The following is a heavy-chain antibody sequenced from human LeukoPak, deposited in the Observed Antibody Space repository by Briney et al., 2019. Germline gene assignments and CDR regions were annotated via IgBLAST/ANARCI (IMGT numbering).Heavy chain of an antibody. CDR2: ISSSSSYI. D-gene: IGHD6-13*01. V-gene: IGHV3-21*01. J-gene: IGHJ4*02. CDR3: ARETTTRGWMAAADY. CDR1: GFTFSSYS. Sequence: GGSLRLSCAASGFTFSSYSMNWVRQAPGKGLEWVSSISSSSSYIYYADSVKGRFTISRDNAKNSLYLQMNSLRAEDTAVYYCARETTTRGWMAAADYWGQGTLVTVSS.